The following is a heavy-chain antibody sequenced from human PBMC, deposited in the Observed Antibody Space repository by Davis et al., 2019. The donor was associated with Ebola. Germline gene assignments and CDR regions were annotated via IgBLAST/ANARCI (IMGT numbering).Heavy chain of an antibody. CDR2: INAGNDNT. D-gene: IGHD5-24*01. J-gene: IGHJ4*02. CDR1: GYTFIGYA. V-gene: IGHV1-3*01. Sequence: AASVKVSCKASGYTFIGYAMHWVRQAPGQRPEWMGWINAGNDNTKYSQKFQGRVTFTRDTSASTAYIELSSLRSEDTAVYYCARGGGNGYNAVDYWGQGTLVTVSS. CDR3: ARGGGNGYNAVDY.